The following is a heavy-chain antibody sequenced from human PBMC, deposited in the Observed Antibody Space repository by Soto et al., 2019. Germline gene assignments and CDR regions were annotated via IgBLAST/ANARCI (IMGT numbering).Heavy chain of an antibody. CDR2: IYYSGST. V-gene: IGHV4-59*01. CDR3: ARTPGSYGNFDY. CDR1: GGSISSYY. J-gene: IGHJ4*02. D-gene: IGHD1-26*01. Sequence: PSETLSLTCTVSGGSISSYYWSWIRQPPGKGLEWIGYIYYSGSTNYNPSLKSRVTISVDTSKNQFSLKLSSVTAADTAVYYCARTPGSYGNFDYWGQGTLVTVS.